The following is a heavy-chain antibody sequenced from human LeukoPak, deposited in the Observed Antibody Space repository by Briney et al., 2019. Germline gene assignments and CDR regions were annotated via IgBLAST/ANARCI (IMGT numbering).Heavy chain of an antibody. CDR2: ISFDGTDA. D-gene: IGHD3-16*01. V-gene: IGHV3-30*04. J-gene: IGHJ4*02. CDR3: ARLHYGTFPPDY. CDR1: GFTFSSYA. Sequence: GGSLRLSCAASGFTFSSYAIHWVRQAPGKGLEWVAVISFDGTDAFYADSVKGRFTISRDNAKNSLYLQMNSLRGEDTALYYCARLHYGTFPPDYWGRGTLVTVSS.